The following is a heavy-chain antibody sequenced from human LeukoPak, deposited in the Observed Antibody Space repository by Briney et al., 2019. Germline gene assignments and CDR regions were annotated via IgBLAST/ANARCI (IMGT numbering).Heavy chain of an antibody. D-gene: IGHD3-22*01. CDR3: ARALYYYDSSGFRLGAFDI. J-gene: IGHJ3*02. CDR2: INPSGGST. CDR1: VYTFTSYY. V-gene: IGHV1-46*01. Sequence: ASVKVSCKASVYTFTSYYMHWVRQAPGQGLEWMGIINPSGGSTSYAQKFQGRVTMTRDTSTSTVYMELSSLRSEDTAVYYCARALYYYDSSGFRLGAFDIWGQGTMVTVSS.